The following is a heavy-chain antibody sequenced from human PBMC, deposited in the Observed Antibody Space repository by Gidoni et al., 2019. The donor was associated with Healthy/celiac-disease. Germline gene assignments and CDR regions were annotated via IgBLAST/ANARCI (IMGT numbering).Heavy chain of an antibody. CDR1: GYTFTGYY. CDR2: ITPNSGGT. V-gene: IGHV1-2*04. Sequence: QVQLVQSGAEVKKPGASVKVSCKASGYTFTGYYMHWVRQAPGQGLEWMGWITPNSGGTNYEQKFQGWVTMTRDTSISTAYMELGRLRSDDTAVYYCARERYSSGWFYGMDVWGQGTTVTVSS. J-gene: IGHJ6*02. D-gene: IGHD6-19*01. CDR3: ARERYSSGWFYGMDV.